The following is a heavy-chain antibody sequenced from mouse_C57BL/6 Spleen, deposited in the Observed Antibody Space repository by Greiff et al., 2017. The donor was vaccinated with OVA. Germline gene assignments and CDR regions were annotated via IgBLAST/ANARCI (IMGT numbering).Heavy chain of an antibody. CDR3: ARSGGSSPCDY. CDR1: GYSFTGYY. CDR2: INPSTGGT. Sequence: EVQRVESGPELVKPGASVKISCKASGYSFTGYYMNWVKQSPEKSLEWIGEINPSTGGTTYNQKFKAKATLTVDKSSSTAYMQLKSLTSEDSAVYYCARSGGSSPCDYWGQGTTLTVSS. D-gene: IGHD1-1*01. J-gene: IGHJ2*01. V-gene: IGHV1-42*01.